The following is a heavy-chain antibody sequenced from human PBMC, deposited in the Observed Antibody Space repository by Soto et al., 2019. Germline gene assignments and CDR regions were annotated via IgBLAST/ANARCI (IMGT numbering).Heavy chain of an antibody. V-gene: IGHV4-30-4*01. CDR2: IYYSGST. CDR1: GGSISGGDYY. CDR3: ARGSPGAHEFWSGYYYFFDY. Sequence: NPSETLSLTCTVSGGSISGGDYYWSWIRQPPGKGLEWIGYIYYSGSTYYNPSLKSRVTISVDTSKNQFSLKLSSVTAADTAVYYCARGSPGAHEFWSGYYYFFDYWGQGTLVTVSS. D-gene: IGHD3-3*01. J-gene: IGHJ4*02.